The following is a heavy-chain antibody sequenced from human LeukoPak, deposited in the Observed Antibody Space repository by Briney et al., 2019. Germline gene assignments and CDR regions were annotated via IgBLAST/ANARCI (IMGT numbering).Heavy chain of an antibody. Sequence: SQTLSLTCTVSGGSISSGGYYWSWIRQPPGKGLEWIGYIYHSGSTYYNPSLKSRVTISVDRSKNRFSLKLSSVTAADTAVYYCASSPYSGSYYLDYWGQGTLVTVSS. CDR1: GGSISSGGYY. V-gene: IGHV4-30-2*01. J-gene: IGHJ4*02. CDR3: ASSPYSGSYYLDY. D-gene: IGHD1-26*01. CDR2: IYHSGST.